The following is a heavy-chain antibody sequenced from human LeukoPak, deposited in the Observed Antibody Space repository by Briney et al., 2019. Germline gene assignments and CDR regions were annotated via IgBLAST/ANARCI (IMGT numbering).Heavy chain of an antibody. D-gene: IGHD1-26*01. CDR3: ARGFGGSFEY. Sequence: PGGSLRLSCAASGFTFSNYWMNWDRQAPGKGLEWVANIKQDGSETRYVDSVKGRFTISRDNAKNSLFLQMNSLRADDTAVYFCARGFGGSFEYWGQGTLVTVSS. V-gene: IGHV3-7*01. CDR2: IKQDGSET. J-gene: IGHJ4*02. CDR1: GFTFSNYW.